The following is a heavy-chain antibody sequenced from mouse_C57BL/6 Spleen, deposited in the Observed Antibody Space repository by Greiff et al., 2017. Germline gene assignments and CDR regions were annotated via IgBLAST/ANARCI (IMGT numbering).Heavy chain of an antibody. J-gene: IGHJ4*01. CDR1: GFTFSSYA. CDR3: AREGEGYAMGY. Sequence: EVKLVESGGGLVKPGGSLKLSCAASGFTFSSYAMSWVRQTPEKRLEWVATISDGGSYTYYPDNVKGRFTISRDNAKNNLYLQMSHLKSEDTAMYYCAREGEGYAMGYWGQGTSVTVSS. CDR2: ISDGGSYT. V-gene: IGHV5-4*01.